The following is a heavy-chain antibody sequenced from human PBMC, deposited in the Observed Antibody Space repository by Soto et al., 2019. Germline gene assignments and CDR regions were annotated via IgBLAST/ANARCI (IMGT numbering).Heavy chain of an antibody. CDR3: EQVRSTLYHYSCTVV. Sequence: GVALRLSCGGSGFTLTRHSILWVRQAPGKGLEWVSAISSSGGTTYYADSVKGRFTISRDNSKNTLYLQMNSLRAEDTDVYFCEQVRSTLYHYSCTVVWGQGTMVTVSS. CDR2: ISSSGGTT. D-gene: IGHD2-2*01. CDR1: GFTLTRHS. V-gene: IGHV3-23*01. J-gene: IGHJ6*02.